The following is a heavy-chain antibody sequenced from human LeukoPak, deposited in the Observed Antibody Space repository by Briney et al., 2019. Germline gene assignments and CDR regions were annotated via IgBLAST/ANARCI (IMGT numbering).Heavy chain of an antibody. Sequence: PGGSLRLSCAASGFTFSSYWMSWVRQAPGKGLEWVANIKQDGSEKYYVDSVKGRFTISRDNAKNSLYLQMNSLRAEDTAVYDCARRNYYDSSGYSDYWGQGTLVTVSS. D-gene: IGHD3-22*01. CDR2: IKQDGSEK. CDR3: ARRNYYDSSGYSDY. V-gene: IGHV3-7*01. J-gene: IGHJ4*02. CDR1: GFTFSSYW.